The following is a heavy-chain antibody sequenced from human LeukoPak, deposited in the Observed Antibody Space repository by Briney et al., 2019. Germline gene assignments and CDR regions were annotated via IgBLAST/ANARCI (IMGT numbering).Heavy chain of an antibody. Sequence: ASVKVSCKVSGYTLTELSMHWVRQAPGKGLEWMGGFDPEDGETIYAQKFQGRVTMTEDTSTDTAYMELSSLSSEDTAVYYCATFDFWSGYYQFDYWGQGTLVTVSS. CDR3: ATFDFWSGYYQFDY. CDR1: GYTLTELS. V-gene: IGHV1-24*01. J-gene: IGHJ4*02. D-gene: IGHD3-3*01. CDR2: FDPEDGET.